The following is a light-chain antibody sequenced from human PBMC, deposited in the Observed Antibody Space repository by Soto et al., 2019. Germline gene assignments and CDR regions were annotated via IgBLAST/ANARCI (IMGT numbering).Light chain of an antibody. V-gene: IGLV2-8*01. J-gene: IGLJ1*01. CDR3: CSYGGGNNFYV. CDR1: SSDIGTYDY. CDR2: EVS. Sequence: QSVLTQPPSASGSPGQSVIISCTGTSSDIGTYDYVSWYQHLPDKAPKLIIYEVSKRPSGVPDRFSGSKSGNTASLTVSGLQAEDEGDYYCCSYGGGNNFYVFGTGTKVTVL.